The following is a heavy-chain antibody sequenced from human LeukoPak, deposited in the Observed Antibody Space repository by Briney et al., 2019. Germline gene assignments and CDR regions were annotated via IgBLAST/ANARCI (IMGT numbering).Heavy chain of an antibody. CDR3: AKDNSMIVVVTFDY. Sequence: GGSLRLSCTASGFTFSSYSMNWVRQAPGKGLEWVSAISGSGGSTYYADSVKGRFTISRDNSKNTLYLQMNSLRAEDTAVYYCAKDNSMIVVVTFDYWGQGTLVTVSS. CDR2: ISGSGGST. CDR1: GFTFSSYS. D-gene: IGHD3-22*01. J-gene: IGHJ4*02. V-gene: IGHV3-23*01.